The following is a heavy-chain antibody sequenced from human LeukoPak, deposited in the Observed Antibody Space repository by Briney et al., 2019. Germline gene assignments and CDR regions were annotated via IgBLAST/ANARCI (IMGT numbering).Heavy chain of an antibody. CDR1: GCSISSSNW. V-gene: IGHV4-28*05. Sequence: SDTLSLTCAVSGCSISSSNWWGWIRQPPGKGLEWIGYIYYSGSIYYNPSLKSRVTMSVDTSKNQFSLKLSSVTAVDTAVYYCARTLGHYDSSGYLDWYFDLWGRGTLVTVSS. CDR2: IYYSGSI. CDR3: ARTLGHYDSSGYLDWYFDL. D-gene: IGHD3-22*01. J-gene: IGHJ2*01.